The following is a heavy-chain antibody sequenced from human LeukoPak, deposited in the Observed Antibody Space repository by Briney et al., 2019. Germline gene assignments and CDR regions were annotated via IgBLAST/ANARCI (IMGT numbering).Heavy chain of an antibody. CDR1: GDIVSSTIAA. CDR3: ARDQDGMDV. Sequence: SQTLSLTCAISGDIVSSTIAAWNWIRQSPTSGLEWLGRTYYRSKWYNDYAVSVKGRVTINPDTSKNQFSLQLNSVTPEDTAVYYCARDQDGMDVWGQGTTVTVSS. CDR2: TYYRSKWYN. V-gene: IGHV6-1*01. J-gene: IGHJ6*02.